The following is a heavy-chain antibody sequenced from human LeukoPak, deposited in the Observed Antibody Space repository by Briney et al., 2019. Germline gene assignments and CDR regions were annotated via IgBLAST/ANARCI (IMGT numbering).Heavy chain of an antibody. CDR2: INPGGST. Sequence: SETLSLTCAVYGGSFSGYFWTWIRQPPGKGLEWIGEINPGGSTNYNPSLKSRVTISIDTSKNQFSLKLSSVTAADTAVYYCARGDLAARMGYWGQGNLVTVSS. V-gene: IGHV4-34*01. CDR1: GGSFSGYF. J-gene: IGHJ4*02. CDR3: ARGDLAARMGY. D-gene: IGHD6-6*01.